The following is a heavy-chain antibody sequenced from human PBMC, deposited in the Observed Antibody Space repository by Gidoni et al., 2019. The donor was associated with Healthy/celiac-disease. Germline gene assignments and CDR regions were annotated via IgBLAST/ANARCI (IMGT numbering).Heavy chain of an antibody. Sequence: EVQLVQSGAEVKKPGESLRISCKGSGYSFTSYWISWVRQMPGKGLEWMGRIDPSDSYTYYSPSFQGHVTISADKSISTAYLQWSSLKASDTAMYYCARGGARDTSGYYSHYWGQGTLVSVSS. CDR3: ARGGARDTSGYYSHY. CDR1: GYSFTSYW. CDR2: IDPSDSYT. D-gene: IGHD3-22*01. V-gene: IGHV5-10-1*03. J-gene: IGHJ4*02.